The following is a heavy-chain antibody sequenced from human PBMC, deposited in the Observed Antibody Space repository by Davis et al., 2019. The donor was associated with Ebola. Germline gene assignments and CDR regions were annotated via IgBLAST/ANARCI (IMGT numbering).Heavy chain of an antibody. CDR3: AKGNRVTYQYDSGDDY. D-gene: IGHD3-22*01. Sequence: GGSLRLSCAASGFTFSGSVMHWVRQAPGKGLEWVSYISGSGGNTYYADSVKGRFTISRDNSKSTLYLQMNSLRVEDTAVYYCAKGNRVTYQYDSGDDYWGQGTLVTVSS. J-gene: IGHJ4*02. CDR1: GFTFSGSV. V-gene: IGHV3-23*01. CDR2: ISGSGGNT.